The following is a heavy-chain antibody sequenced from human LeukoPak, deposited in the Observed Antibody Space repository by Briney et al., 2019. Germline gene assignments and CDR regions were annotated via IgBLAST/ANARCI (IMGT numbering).Heavy chain of an antibody. CDR2: ISWNSGSI. J-gene: IGHJ4*02. CDR3: AKDGDSCGRYFDY. V-gene: IGHV3-9*01. CDR1: GFTFDDYA. D-gene: IGHD5-18*01. Sequence: GGSLRLSCAASGFTFDDYAMHWVRQAPGKGLEWVSGISWNSGSIAYADSVKGRFTISRDTARNSLYLQMNSLRVEDTALYYCAKDGDSCGRYFDYWGQGTLVTVSS.